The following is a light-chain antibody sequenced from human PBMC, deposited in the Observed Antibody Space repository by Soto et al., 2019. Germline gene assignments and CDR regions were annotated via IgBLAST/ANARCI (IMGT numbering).Light chain of an antibody. V-gene: IGKV3-11*01. CDR1: RSVRSY. Sequence: EIVLTQSPATLSLSPGERATLSCRASRSVRSYLAWYQQKPGQAPRLLIYDASNRAAGIPARFSGSGSETDSTLTISNLEPEDFAVYYCQQRYAWPPITFGQGTRLEIK. CDR3: QQRYAWPPIT. J-gene: IGKJ5*01. CDR2: DAS.